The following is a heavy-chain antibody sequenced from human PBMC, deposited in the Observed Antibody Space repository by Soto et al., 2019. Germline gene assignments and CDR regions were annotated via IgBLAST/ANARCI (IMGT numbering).Heavy chain of an antibody. V-gene: IGHV3-30*18. CDR1: GFTFSSYG. D-gene: IGHD5-18*01. Sequence: QVQLVESGGGVVQPGRCLRLCCAASGFTFSSYGMPWVRQAPGKGLECVAVIASDGTHKYYTDSVQGRFTISRDNSKSTLYLQMNSLRTEDTALYYCAKGGYSYGVVDFWGQGTLVTVSS. J-gene: IGHJ4*02. CDR2: IASDGTHK. CDR3: AKGGYSYGVVDF.